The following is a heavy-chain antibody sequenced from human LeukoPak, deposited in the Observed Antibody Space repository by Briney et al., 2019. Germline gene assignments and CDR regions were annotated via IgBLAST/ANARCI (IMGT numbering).Heavy chain of an antibody. CDR3: ARDQVTDYVAL. D-gene: IGHD4-17*01. V-gene: IGHV1-2*02. J-gene: IGHJ3*01. Sequence: ASVKVSCKASGYSFIDYYIHWVRQAPGQGLEWMGWTNPKSGNTNYAQKFQGRVTMTRDTSITTAYMELSRLKSDDTAVYYCARDQVTDYVALWGQGTMVTVSS. CDR2: TNPKSGNT. CDR1: GYSFIDYY.